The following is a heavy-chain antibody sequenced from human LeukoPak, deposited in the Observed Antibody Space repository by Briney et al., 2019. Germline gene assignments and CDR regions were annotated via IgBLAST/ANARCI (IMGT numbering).Heavy chain of an antibody. CDR2: IRYDGSNK. CDR1: GFTFSDYG. V-gene: IGHV3-30*02. Sequence: GGSLRLSCAASGFTFSDYGMHWVRQAPGKGLEWMAFIRYDGSNKFYADSLKGRFTISRDNSKNTVYLQMNSLRAEDTAVYYCATLLVVPIPHDVFAIWGQGTMVTVSS. D-gene: IGHD3-22*01. CDR3: ATLLVVPIPHDVFAI. J-gene: IGHJ3*02.